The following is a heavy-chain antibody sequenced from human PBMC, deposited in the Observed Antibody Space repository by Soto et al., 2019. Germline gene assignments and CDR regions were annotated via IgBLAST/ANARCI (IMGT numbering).Heavy chain of an antibody. D-gene: IGHD2-15*01. CDR2: INHSGGT. Sequence: SETLSLTCAVYGGAFSGYFWTWIRQPPGKGLEWIGQINHSGGTNYNPSLKSRVSISIDTSKNQFSLNLNSVRVADTAVYYCARRLVNRPVDPWGQGTLVTVSS. CDR3: ARRLVNRPVDP. J-gene: IGHJ5*02. CDR1: GGAFSGYF. V-gene: IGHV4-34*01.